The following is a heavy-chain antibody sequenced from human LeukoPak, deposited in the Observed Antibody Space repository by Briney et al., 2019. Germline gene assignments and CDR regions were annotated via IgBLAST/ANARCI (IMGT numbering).Heavy chain of an antibody. Sequence: SETLSLTCTVSGGSISNYYWSWIRQPPGKGLEWIGYIYYSGSTNYNPSLKSRVTISVDTSKNQFSLKLSSVTAADTAVYYCARHDGYYYDSSGYYDYWGQGTLVTVSS. CDR2: IYYSGST. D-gene: IGHD3-22*01. J-gene: IGHJ4*02. CDR3: ARHDGYYYDSSGYYDY. V-gene: IGHV4-59*08. CDR1: GGSISNYY.